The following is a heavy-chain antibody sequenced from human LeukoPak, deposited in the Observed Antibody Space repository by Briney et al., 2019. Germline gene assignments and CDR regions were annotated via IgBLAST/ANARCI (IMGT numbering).Heavy chain of an antibody. CDR3: ERVNYYDSSVYYYVWGPAEYYFDY. Sequence: GGSLRLSCAASGFIFRSYAMSWVRQAPGKGLEWVSAISGSGGSTYYADSVKGRFTISRDNAKNTLYLQVNSLRAEDTAVYYCERVNYYDSSVYYYVWGPAEYYFDYWGQEPLVTVSS. V-gene: IGHV3-23*01. J-gene: IGHJ4*02. CDR1: GFIFRSYA. CDR2: ISGSGGST. D-gene: IGHD3-22*01.